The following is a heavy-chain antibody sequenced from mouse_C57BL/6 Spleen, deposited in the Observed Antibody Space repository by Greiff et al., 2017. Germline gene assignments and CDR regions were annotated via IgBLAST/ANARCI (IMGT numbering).Heavy chain of an antibody. CDR1: GYTFTSYW. CDR2: IYPSDSET. D-gene: IGHD2-1*01. V-gene: IGHV1-61*01. J-gene: IGHJ3*01. Sequence: VQLQQPGAELVRPGSSVKLSCKASGYTFTSYWMDWVKQRPGQGLEWIGNIYPSDSETHYNQKFKDKATLTVDKSSSTAYMQLSSLTSEDSAVYYCARENYGTTGFAYWGQGTLVTVSA. CDR3: ARENYGTTGFAY.